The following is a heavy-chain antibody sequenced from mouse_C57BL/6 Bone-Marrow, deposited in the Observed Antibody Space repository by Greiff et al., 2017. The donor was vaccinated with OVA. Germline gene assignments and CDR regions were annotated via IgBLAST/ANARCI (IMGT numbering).Heavy chain of an antibody. CDR2: ISNLAYSI. D-gene: IGHD2-4*01. CDR1: GFTFSDYG. V-gene: IGHV5-15*01. CDR3: ARRGDYDGFAY. J-gene: IGHJ3*01. Sequence: EVMLVESGGGLVQPGGSLKLSCAASGFTFSDYGMAWVRQAPRKGPEWVAFISNLAYSIYYADTVTGRFPISRENAKNTLYLEMSSLRSEDTAMYYCARRGDYDGFAYWGQGTLVTVSA.